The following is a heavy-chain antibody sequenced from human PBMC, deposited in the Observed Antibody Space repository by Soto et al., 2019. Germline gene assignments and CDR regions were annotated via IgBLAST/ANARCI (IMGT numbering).Heavy chain of an antibody. Sequence: QVQLQESGPGLVKPSQTLSLTCTVSGDSINSGDYYWSWVRQPPGKGLEWIGYIYYSGSTYYNPSLKSRVSISLATSKNQFSLRLRSVTAADTAVYYCARVAVTELNWFDPWGQGTLVTVSS. D-gene: IGHD2-21*02. CDR1: GDSINSGDYY. J-gene: IGHJ5*02. V-gene: IGHV4-30-4*01. CDR2: IYYSGST. CDR3: ARVAVTELNWFDP.